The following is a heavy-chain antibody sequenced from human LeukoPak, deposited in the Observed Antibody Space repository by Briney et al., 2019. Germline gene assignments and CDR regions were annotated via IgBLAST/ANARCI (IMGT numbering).Heavy chain of an antibody. CDR1: GGSISSYY. Sequence: SETLSLTCTVSGGSISSYYWSWIRQPAGKGLEWIGRIYTNGSTNYNPSLKSRVTMSVDTSKNQFSLKLSSVTAADTAVYYCARDLVVPAAMANWFDPWGQGTLVTVSS. CDR2: IYTNGST. J-gene: IGHJ5*02. CDR3: ARDLVVPAAMANWFDP. D-gene: IGHD2-2*01. V-gene: IGHV4-4*07.